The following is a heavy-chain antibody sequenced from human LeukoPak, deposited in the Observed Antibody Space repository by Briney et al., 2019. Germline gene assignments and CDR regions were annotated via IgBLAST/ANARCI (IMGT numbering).Heavy chain of an antibody. CDR1: GFTLSRYA. V-gene: IGHV3-64D*09. CDR2: INSNGSST. Sequence: GGSLRLSCAASGFTLSRYAMSWVRQAPGKGREYVSSINSNGSSTYYADSVKGRFTISRHNSKNTLYLQMSSIRAEDTAVYYCLKTGDSVGFYYFDYLVRGTLVSVSS. J-gene: IGHJ4*02. CDR3: LKTGDSVGFYYFDY. D-gene: IGHD3-22*01.